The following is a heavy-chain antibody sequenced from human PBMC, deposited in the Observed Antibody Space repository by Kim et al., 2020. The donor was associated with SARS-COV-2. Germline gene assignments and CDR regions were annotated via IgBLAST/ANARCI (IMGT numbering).Heavy chain of an antibody. J-gene: IGHJ4*02. V-gene: IGHV4-39*07. Sequence: SETLSLTCTVSGDSISSTAYYWGWIRQPPGKGLERIGNIFYTGTTSYNPSLKSRVTISVDTSKNQFSLKVRSVTAADTAVYYCARAWSIYYFDYWGQGTLGTVSS. CDR1: GDSISSTAYY. CDR2: IFYTGTT. CDR3: ARAWSIYYFDY. D-gene: IGHD3-3*01.